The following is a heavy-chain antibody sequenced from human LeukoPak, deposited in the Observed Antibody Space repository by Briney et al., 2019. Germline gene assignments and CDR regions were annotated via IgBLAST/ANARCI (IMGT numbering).Heavy chain of an antibody. CDR1: GYTFTSYW. CDR2: IYPGDSDT. CDR3: ARHLDDHGDHSRDY. V-gene: IGHV5-51*01. Sequence: GASLQISCKGSGYTFTSYWIGWVRQLPGKGLEWMGIIYPGDSDTRYSPSFQGQVTISADKSISTAYMQWSSLKASDTAMYYCARHLDDHGDHSRDYWGQGTLVTVSS. J-gene: IGHJ4*02. D-gene: IGHD4-17*01.